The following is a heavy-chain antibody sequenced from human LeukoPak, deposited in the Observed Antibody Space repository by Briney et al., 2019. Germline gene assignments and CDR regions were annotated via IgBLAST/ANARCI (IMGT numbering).Heavy chain of an antibody. CDR3: ARARGATWAEYYYYGMDV. CDR2: INPNSGGT. J-gene: IGHJ6*02. CDR1: GYTFTGYY. D-gene: IGHD5-12*01. V-gene: IGHV1-2*02. Sequence: ASVKVSCKASGYTFTGYYMHWMRQAPGQGLEWMGWINPNSGGTNYAQKFQGGVTMTRDTSISTAYMELSRLRSDDTAVYYCARARGATWAEYYYYGMDVWGQGTTVTVSS.